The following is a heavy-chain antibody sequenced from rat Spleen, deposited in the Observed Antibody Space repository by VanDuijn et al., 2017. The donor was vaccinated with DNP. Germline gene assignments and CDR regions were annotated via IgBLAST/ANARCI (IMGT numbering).Heavy chain of an antibody. V-gene: IGHV2S12*01. D-gene: IGHD4-2*01. Sequence: QVQLRESGPGLMQPSQTLSLTCTVSGFSLTSYGVSWVRQPPGKGLEWIAKISSGGNTYYASALKSRLSINRDTSKSQVFLKLNSLQTEDTAIYFCTRGRPNTRMDAWGQGTSVTVSS. CDR1: GFSLTSYG. CDR2: ISSGGNT. CDR3: TRGRPNTRMDA. J-gene: IGHJ4*01.